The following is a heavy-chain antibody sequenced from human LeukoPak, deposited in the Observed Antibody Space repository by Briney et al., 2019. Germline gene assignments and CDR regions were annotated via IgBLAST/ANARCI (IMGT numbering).Heavy chain of an antibody. CDR3: ARAYYSGSYYRLDF. CDR2: IYSDGST. V-gene: IGHV3-53*01. CDR1: GFTVSTNY. J-gene: IGHJ4*02. D-gene: IGHD1-26*01. Sequence: GGSLRLSCAASGFTVSTNYMSWVRQAPGKKLEWVSDIYSDGSTFYADSVKGRFSISRDNSKNTLSLQMSSLRAEDTAKYYCARAYYSGSYYRLDFWGRGTLVTVSS.